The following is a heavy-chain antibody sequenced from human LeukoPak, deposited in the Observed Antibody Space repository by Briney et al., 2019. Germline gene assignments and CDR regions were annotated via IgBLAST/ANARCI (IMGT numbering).Heavy chain of an antibody. Sequence: SETLSLTCSVSGGSVSSYYWSWIRQPPGKELEWIGYVYYTGSAYYNPSLKSRVTISVDTSKNQFSLNLSSVTAADTAVYYCARGSNSVAYWGQGTLVTVSS. V-gene: IGHV4-59*02. CDR1: GGSVSSYY. D-gene: IGHD4-23*01. J-gene: IGHJ4*02. CDR2: VYYTGSA. CDR3: ARGSNSVAY.